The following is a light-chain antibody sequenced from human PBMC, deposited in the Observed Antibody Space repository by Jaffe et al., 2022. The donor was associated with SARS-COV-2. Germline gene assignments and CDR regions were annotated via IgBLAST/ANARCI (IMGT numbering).Light chain of an antibody. CDR3: QSYDSSIEV. J-gene: IGLJ3*02. CDR1: SGSIASNY. Sequence: NFMLTQPHSVSESPGKTVTISCTGSSGSIASNYVQWYQQRPGSAPTTVIYEDNQRPSGVPDRFSGSIDSSSNSASLTISGLKTEDEADYYCQSYDSSIEVFGGGTKLTVL. CDR2: EDN. V-gene: IGLV6-57*02.